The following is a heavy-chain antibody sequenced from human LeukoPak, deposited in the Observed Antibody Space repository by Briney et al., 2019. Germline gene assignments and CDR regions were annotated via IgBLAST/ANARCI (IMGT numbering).Heavy chain of an antibody. CDR1: GGSISSYY. CDR3: AGSPYSSSPYNWFDP. J-gene: IGHJ5*02. V-gene: IGHV4-59*08. Sequence: SETLSLTWTVSGGSISSYYWSWIRQPPGKGLEWIGYIYYSGSTGSNPSLKSRVTISVDTSKNQFSLKLSSVTAADTAVYYCAGSPYSSSPYNWFDPWGQGTLVTVSS. D-gene: IGHD6-6*01. CDR2: IYYSGST.